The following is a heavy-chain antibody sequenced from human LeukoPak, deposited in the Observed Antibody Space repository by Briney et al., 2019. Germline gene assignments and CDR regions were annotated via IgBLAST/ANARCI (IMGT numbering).Heavy chain of an antibody. CDR2: ISANNGYT. D-gene: IGHD5-24*01. CDR3: ARDPPRRDGNNYGYFDL. J-gene: IGHJ2*01. Sequence: GASVKVSYKASGYSFSSFGISWLRQAPGQGLEWMGWISANNGYTKYAQKFQGRVTMTTDTSTRTAYMEVRSLRSDDTAVYYCARDPPRRDGNNYGYFDLWGRGTLVSVSS. CDR1: GYSFSSFG. V-gene: IGHV1-18*01.